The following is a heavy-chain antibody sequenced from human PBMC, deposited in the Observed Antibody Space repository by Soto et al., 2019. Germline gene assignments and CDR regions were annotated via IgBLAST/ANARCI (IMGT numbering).Heavy chain of an antibody. V-gene: IGHV4-61*05. CDR3: ARRIVDTETFDY. CDR1: GGSISSSSYY. CDR2: IYYAGST. J-gene: IGHJ4*02. D-gene: IGHD5-12*01. Sequence: SETLSLTCTVSGGSISSSSYYWGWIRQPPGRGLEWIGFIYYAGSTKYNPSLNSRVTISVDTSKNQFSLTVTSVTAADTAVYYCARRIVDTETFDYWGQGTLVNVSS.